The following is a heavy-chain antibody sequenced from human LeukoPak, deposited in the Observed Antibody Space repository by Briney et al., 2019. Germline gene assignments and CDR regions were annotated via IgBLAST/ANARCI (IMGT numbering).Heavy chain of an antibody. V-gene: IGHV3-23*01. J-gene: IGHJ4*02. CDR1: GFTFSNYA. D-gene: IGHD5-18*01. CDR3: TKEGTQLCYDY. Sequence: GGSLRLSCAASGFTFSNYAMSWVRQAPGKGLEWVSSISGSGGSTYYADSVKGRFTISRDNSKNTLYLQMNSLRAEDTAVYYSTKEGTQLCYDYWGQGTLVTVSS. CDR2: ISGSGGST.